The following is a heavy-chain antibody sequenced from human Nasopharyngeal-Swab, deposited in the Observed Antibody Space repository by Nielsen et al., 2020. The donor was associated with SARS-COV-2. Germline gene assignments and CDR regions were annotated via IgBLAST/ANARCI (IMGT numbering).Heavy chain of an antibody. CDR1: GFTFSSYD. V-gene: IGHV3-13*01. J-gene: IGHJ3*02. CDR3: ARKKGAFDI. Sequence: GESLKISCAASGFTFSSYDMHWVRQGIGKSLEWVSVVGTAGDTYYSGSVKGRFIISRENAKNSAYLQMNGLRPGDTAVYYCARKKGAFDIWGQGTMVTVSS. CDR2: VGTAGDT.